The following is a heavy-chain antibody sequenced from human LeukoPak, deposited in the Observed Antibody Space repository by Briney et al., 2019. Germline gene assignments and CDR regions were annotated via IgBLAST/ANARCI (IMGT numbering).Heavy chain of an antibody. Sequence: ASVKVSCKASGGTFSSYAISWVRQAPGQGLGWMGGIIPIFGTANYARKFQGRVTITADKSTSTAYMELSSLRSEDTAVYYCARGLWFGESPYYFDYWGQGTLVTVSS. CDR3: ARGLWFGESPYYFDY. CDR2: IIPIFGTA. D-gene: IGHD3-10*01. CDR1: GGTFSSYA. J-gene: IGHJ4*02. V-gene: IGHV1-69*06.